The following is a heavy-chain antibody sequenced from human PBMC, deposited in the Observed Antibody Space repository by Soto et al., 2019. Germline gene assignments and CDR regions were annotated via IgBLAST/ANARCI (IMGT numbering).Heavy chain of an antibody. V-gene: IGHV1-69*13. Sequence: SVKVSCKASGGTFSSFTISWVRQAPGQGLEWMGGIIPIDGTANYAQKFQGRVTITADASTRTAYMELSSLRSEDTAVYYCAKDRRADWESYYYCAMDVWGQGTTVTVSS. CDR1: GGTFSSFT. CDR2: IIPIDGTA. J-gene: IGHJ6*02. D-gene: IGHD1-26*01. CDR3: AKDRRADWESYYYCAMDV.